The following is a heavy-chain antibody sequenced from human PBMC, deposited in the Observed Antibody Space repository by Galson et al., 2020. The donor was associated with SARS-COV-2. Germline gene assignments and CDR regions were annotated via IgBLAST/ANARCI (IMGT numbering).Heavy chain of an antibody. J-gene: IGHJ6*03. CDR2: INHSGST. CDR3: ARGSLINWGVLGTGYYIDV. Sequence: SETLSLTCAVYGGSFSGYYWSWIRQPPGKGLEWIGEINHSGSTNYNPSLKSRVTISVDTSKNQFSLKLSSVTAADTAVYYCARGSLINWGVLGTGYYIDVWDKGTTVTVSS. D-gene: IGHD7-27*01. CDR1: GGSFSGYY. V-gene: IGHV4-34*01.